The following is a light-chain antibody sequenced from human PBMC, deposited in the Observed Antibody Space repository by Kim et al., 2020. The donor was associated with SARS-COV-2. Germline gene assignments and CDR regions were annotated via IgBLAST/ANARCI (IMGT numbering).Light chain of an antibody. CDR3: QQRSNWPPT. Sequence: LSPEDRATLSCRASQSVRSYLAWYQQKPGQAPRILIYDASNRATGIPARFSGSGSGKDFTLTISSLEPEDFAVYYCQQRSNWPPTFGGGTKVDIK. CDR2: DAS. J-gene: IGKJ4*01. V-gene: IGKV3-11*01. CDR1: QSVRSY.